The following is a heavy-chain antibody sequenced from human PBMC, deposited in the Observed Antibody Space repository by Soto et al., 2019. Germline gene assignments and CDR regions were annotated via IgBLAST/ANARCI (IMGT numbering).Heavy chain of an antibody. D-gene: IGHD3-3*01. CDR3: AISTSSASTKLTDNDFFVC. J-gene: IGHJ3*01. CDR1: GYSFTSYW. Sequence: PGESLKISCKGSGYSFTSYWISWVRQMPGKGLEWMGRIDPSDSYTNYSPSFQGHVTISADKSISTAYLQWSSLKASDTAMYYCAISTSSASTKLTDNDFFVCGGQGKMATVSS. V-gene: IGHV5-10-1*01. CDR2: IDPSDSYT.